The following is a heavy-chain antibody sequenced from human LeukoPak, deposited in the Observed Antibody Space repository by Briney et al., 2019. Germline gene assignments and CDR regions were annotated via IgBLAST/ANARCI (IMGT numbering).Heavy chain of an antibody. CDR3: ARAKQWLVPFDY. CDR1: GGSISSGGYS. CDR2: IYHSGST. Sequence: SQTLSLTCAVSGGSISSGGYSWSWIRQPPGKGLEWIGYIYHSGSTYYNPSLKSRVTISVDRSKNQFSLELSSVTAADTAVYYCARAKQWLVPFDYWGQGTLVTVSS. V-gene: IGHV4-30-2*01. D-gene: IGHD6-19*01. J-gene: IGHJ4*02.